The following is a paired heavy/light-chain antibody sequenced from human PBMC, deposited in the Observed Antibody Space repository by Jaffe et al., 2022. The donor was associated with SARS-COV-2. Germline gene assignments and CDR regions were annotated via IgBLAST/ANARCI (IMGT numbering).Heavy chain of an antibody. J-gene: IGHJ4*02. CDR2: IHYSGST. D-gene: IGHD1-1*01. CDR1: RGSISGYY. Sequence: QVQLQESGPRLVKPSETLSLTCTVSRGSISGYYWIWIRQSPGKGLEWIGYIHYSGSTNYNPSLKSRITISVDTSKNQFSLTLNSVTAADAAVYYCARGWRHDSGPWLDYWGQGAPVTVSS. V-gene: IGHV4-59*01. CDR3: ARGWRHDSGPWLDY.
Light chain of an antibody. CDR1: QSVFYTPNNKNY. J-gene: IGKJ2*01. Sequence: DIVMTQSPDSLAVSLGERATINCKSSQSVFYTPNNKNYLAWYQQKPGQPPKLLIYWASTRESGVPDRFSGSGSGTDFTLTISSLQAEDVAVYYCQQYSSTPYTFGQGTKLEIK. CDR3: QQYSSTPYT. CDR2: WAS. V-gene: IGKV4-1*01.